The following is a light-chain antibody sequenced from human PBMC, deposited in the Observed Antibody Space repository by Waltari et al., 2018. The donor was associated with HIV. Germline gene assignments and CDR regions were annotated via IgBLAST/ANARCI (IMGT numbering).Light chain of an antibody. Sequence: QSVLTQPPSVSGAPGQRVTISCTRSSSNIGAGFDVHWYQQLPGTAPKLLIYLSGKRPSGVPDRFSGSRSGSAASLAITRLQADDEADYYCQSFDSSLSGYVFGIGTKVTVL. V-gene: IGLV1-40*01. CDR3: QSFDSSLSGYV. CDR2: LSG. CDR1: SSNIGAGFD. J-gene: IGLJ1*01.